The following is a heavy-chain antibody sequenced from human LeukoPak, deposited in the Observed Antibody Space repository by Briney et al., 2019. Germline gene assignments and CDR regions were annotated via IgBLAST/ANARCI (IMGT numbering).Heavy chain of an antibody. CDR1: GFTFSSYS. Sequence: GGSLRLSCAASGFTFSSYSMNWVRQAPGKGLEWVSYISSSSSTIYYADSVKGRFTISRDNAKNSLYLQMNSLRAEDTAVYYCARDSYYDFWSGYRGRAFDIWGQGTMVTVSS. D-gene: IGHD3-3*01. CDR3: ARDSYYDFWSGYRGRAFDI. J-gene: IGHJ3*02. V-gene: IGHV3-48*01. CDR2: ISSSSSTI.